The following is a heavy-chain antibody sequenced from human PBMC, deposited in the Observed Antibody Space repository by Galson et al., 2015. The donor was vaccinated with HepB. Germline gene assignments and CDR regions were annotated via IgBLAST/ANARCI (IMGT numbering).Heavy chain of an antibody. Sequence: SLRLSCAASGFTFSRYSMNWVRQAPGKGLEWVAYISSSSSTINYADSVKGRFTISRDNAKNSLYLQMNSLRDEDTAVYYCARERYSSGWYFYYGMDVWGQGTTVTVS. D-gene: IGHD6-19*01. CDR1: GFTFSRYS. CDR3: ARERYSSGWYFYYGMDV. J-gene: IGHJ6*02. V-gene: IGHV3-48*02. CDR2: ISSSSSTI.